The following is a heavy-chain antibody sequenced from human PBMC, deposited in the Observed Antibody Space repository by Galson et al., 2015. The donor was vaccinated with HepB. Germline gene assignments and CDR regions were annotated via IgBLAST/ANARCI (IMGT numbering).Heavy chain of an antibody. CDR2: ISGRVDNT. CDR1: GFTLSSYA. CDR3: AKNYGSGRPTTVDS. J-gene: IGHJ4*02. V-gene: IGHV3-23*01. D-gene: IGHD3-10*01. Sequence: SLRLSCAASGFTLSSYAMTWVRQAPGKGLEWVSGISGRVDNTYYADSVKGRFTISRDISKNTLYLQMNSLRAEDTAIYYCAKNYGSGRPTTVDSWGQGTLVAVSS.